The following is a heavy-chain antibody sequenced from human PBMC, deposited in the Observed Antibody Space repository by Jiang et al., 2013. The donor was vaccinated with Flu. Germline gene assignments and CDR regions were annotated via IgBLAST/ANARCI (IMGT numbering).Heavy chain of an antibody. Sequence: LLKPSETLSLTCTVSGGSISSYYWSWIRQPPGKGLEWIGYIYYSGSTNYNPSLKSRVTISVDTSKNQFSLKLSSVTAADTAVYYCARMKITFGGVIVLFDYWGQGTLVTVSS. CDR3: ARMKITFGGVIVLFDY. V-gene: IGHV4-59*08. CDR2: IYYSGST. CDR1: GGSISSYY. J-gene: IGHJ4*02. D-gene: IGHD3-16*02.